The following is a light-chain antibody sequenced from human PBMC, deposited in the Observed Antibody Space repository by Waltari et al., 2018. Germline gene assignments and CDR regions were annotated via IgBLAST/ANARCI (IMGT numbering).Light chain of an antibody. CDR2: GAS. CDR1: KSVSSSY. CDR3: QQYGTSPPWT. Sequence: EIVFTQSPGTLSLSPGERATLSCRASKSVSSSYLAWYQQKPGQAPRLLIYGASSRATGIPDRFSGSGSGTDFTLTISRLEPEDSAVYYCQQYGTSPPWTFGQGTKVEIK. V-gene: IGKV3-20*01. J-gene: IGKJ1*01.